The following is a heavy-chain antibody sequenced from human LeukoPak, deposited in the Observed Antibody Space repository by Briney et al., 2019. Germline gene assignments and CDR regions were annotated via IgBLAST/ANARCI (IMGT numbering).Heavy chain of an antibody. V-gene: IGHV3-66*02. CDR2: IYSGGST. J-gene: IGHJ3*02. D-gene: IGHD2/OR15-2a*01. Sequence: PGGSLRLSCAASGFTVSSNYMSWVRQVPGKGLEWVSVIYSGGSTYCADSVKGRFTISRDNSQNTLYLQMNSLRAEDTAVYYCARVNIATDTDAFDIWGQGTMVTVSS. CDR3: ARVNIATDTDAFDI. CDR1: GFTVSSNY.